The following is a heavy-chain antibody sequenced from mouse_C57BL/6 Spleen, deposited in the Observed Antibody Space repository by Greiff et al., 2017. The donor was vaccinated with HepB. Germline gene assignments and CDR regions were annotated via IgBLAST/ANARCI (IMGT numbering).Heavy chain of an antibody. D-gene: IGHD4-1*01. CDR3: ATNWDAGYFDV. CDR2: INPGSGGT. V-gene: IGHV1-54*01. J-gene: IGHJ1*03. Sequence: QVQLQQSGAELVRPGTSVKVSCKASGYAFTNYLIEWVKQRPGQGLEWIGVINPGSGGTNYNEKFKGKATLTADKSSSTAYMQLSSLTSEDSAVYFCATNWDAGYFDVWGTGTTVTVSS. CDR1: GYAFTNYL.